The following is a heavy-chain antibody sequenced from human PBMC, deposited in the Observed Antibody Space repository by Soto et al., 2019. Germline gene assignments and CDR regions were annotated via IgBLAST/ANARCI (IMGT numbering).Heavy chain of an antibody. D-gene: IGHD2-2*01. CDR3: ARGRGSTGYLGREHYLDY. Sequence: AGSLRLSCAASGFTFSSYSMNWVRQAPGKGLEWVSYISSSSTTKYYADSVKGRFTISRDNSRNTLYLHMDSLRAEDTAVYYCARGRGSTGYLGREHYLDYWGQGALVTVSS. CDR1: GFTFSSYS. V-gene: IGHV3-48*01. J-gene: IGHJ4*02. CDR2: ISSSSTTK.